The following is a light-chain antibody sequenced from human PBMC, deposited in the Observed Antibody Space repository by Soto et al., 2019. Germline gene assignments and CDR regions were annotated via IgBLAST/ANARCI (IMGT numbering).Light chain of an antibody. CDR3: QHYNSYSEA. J-gene: IGKJ1*01. Sequence: IQMTQSPSTLSASVGDRVTITCRDSQSISAWLAWYQQKPGKAPKVLIYDASSLESGVPSRFSGSGSGTEFPLTISSLQPDDFATYYCQHYNSYSEAFGQGTKVDI. CDR2: DAS. V-gene: IGKV1-5*01. CDR1: QSISAW.